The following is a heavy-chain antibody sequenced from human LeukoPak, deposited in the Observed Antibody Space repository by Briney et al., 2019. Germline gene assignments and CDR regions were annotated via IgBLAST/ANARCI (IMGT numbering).Heavy chain of an antibody. Sequence: PGGSLRLSCAASGFTFSTYGMHWVRQAPGKGLEWVALIWYDGSNEYYADSVKGRFTISRDNSKNTLFLQMNSLRAEDTAVYYCARDRFEATTGTPYFDYWGQGTLVSVSS. J-gene: IGHJ4*02. CDR1: GFTFSTYG. CDR2: IWYDGSNE. CDR3: ARDRFEATTGTPYFDY. V-gene: IGHV3-33*01. D-gene: IGHD6-13*01.